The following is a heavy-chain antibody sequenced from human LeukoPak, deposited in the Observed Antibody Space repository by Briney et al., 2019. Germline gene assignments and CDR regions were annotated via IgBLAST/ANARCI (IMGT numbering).Heavy chain of an antibody. D-gene: IGHD5-12*01. CDR2: IYSGGDT. J-gene: IGHJ4*02. V-gene: IGHV3-66*01. CDR3: ATKETGYSGYDIDY. CDR1: GFTVSSNY. Sequence: GGSLRPSCAASGFTVSSNYMTWVRQAPGKGLEWVSVIYSGGDTYYADSVKGRFTISTDNSKNTLYLQMNSLRAEDTAVYYCATKETGYSGYDIDYWGQGTLVTVSS.